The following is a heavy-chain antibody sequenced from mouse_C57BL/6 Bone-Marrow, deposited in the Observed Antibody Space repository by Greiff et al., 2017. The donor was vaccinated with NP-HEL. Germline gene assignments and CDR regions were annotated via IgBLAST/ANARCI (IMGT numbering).Heavy chain of an antibody. Sequence: VQLQQSGAELVRPGASVKLSCKASGYTFTDYYINWVKQRPGQGLEWIARIYPGSGNTYYNEKFKGKATLTAEKSSSTAYMQLSSLTSEDSAVYFCARDGYSPFAYWGQGTLVTVSA. D-gene: IGHD2-3*01. CDR2: IYPGSGNT. CDR1: GYTFTDYY. J-gene: IGHJ3*01. V-gene: IGHV1-76*01. CDR3: ARDGYSPFAY.